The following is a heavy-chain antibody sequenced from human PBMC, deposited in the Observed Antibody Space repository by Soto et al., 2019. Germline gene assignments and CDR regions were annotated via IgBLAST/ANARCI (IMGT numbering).Heavy chain of an antibody. CDR1: GFTFSSYW. CDR3: FSPYSGRTGY. Sequence: EVQLLESGGGLVQPGGSLRLSCAASGFTFSSYWISWVRQAPGKGLEWVANIKQDGSEKYYVDSVKGRFTISRDNGKNSLYLQMTSLSAEDTDVSYCFSPYSGRTGYWGQGTLVLVS. J-gene: IGHJ4*02. D-gene: IGHD1-26*01. V-gene: IGHV3-7*03. CDR2: IKQDGSEK.